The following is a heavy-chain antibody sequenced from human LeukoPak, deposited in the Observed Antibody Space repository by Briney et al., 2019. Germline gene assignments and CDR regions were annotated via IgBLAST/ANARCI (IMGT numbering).Heavy chain of an antibody. V-gene: IGHV1-69*05. CDR1: GYTFTSYD. CDR2: IIPIFGTA. CDR3: ASWSGAFDI. J-gene: IGHJ3*02. Sequence: SVKGSCKASGYTFTSYDINWVRQAPGQGLEWMGGIIPIFGTANYAQKFQGRVTITTDESTSTAYMELSSLRSEDTAVYYCASWSGAFDIWGQGTMVTASS.